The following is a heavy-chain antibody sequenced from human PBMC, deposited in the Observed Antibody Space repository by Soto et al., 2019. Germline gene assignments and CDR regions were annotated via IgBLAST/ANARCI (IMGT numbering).Heavy chain of an antibody. V-gene: IGHV4-30-2*01. D-gene: IGHD2-21*01. J-gene: IGHJ5*02. Sequence: QLQLQESGSGLVKPSETLSLNCAVSGGSITSGGYSWGWIRQPPGQGLEWIGYTYHSGNTYYNPSLKGRVTIALDDSTTPYSLRLNSVTAADTAVYFCASSKYDVVAGSVWFDPWGQGTLVTVSS. CDR2: TYHSGNT. CDR3: ASSKYDVVAGSVWFDP. CDR1: GGSITSGGYS.